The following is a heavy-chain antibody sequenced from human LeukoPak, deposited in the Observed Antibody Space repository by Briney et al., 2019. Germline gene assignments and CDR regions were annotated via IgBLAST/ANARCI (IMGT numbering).Heavy chain of an antibody. Sequence: GGSLRLSCAASGFTFSKYWMLWVRQAPGKGLESVSRINTDGTVTTYADSVKGRFTVSRDNADNTMFLQMNSVRDENTAVYYCATKQWLAPPPDSWGQGTPVTVSS. CDR2: INTDGTVT. V-gene: IGHV3-74*01. D-gene: IGHD6-19*01. CDR3: ATKQWLAPPPDS. CDR1: GFTFSKYW. J-gene: IGHJ4*02.